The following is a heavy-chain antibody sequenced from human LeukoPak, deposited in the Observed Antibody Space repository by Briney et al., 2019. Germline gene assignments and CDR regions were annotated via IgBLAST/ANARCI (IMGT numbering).Heavy chain of an antibody. D-gene: IGHD3-10*01. CDR3: ASAGGSGSPYDAFDI. J-gene: IGHJ3*02. Sequence: ASVKVSCKASGYTFTSYGISWVRQAPGQGLEWMGWISAYNGNTNYAQKLQGRVTMTTDTSTSTAYMELRSLRSDDTAVYYCASAGGSGSPYDAFDIWGQGTMVTVSS. V-gene: IGHV1-18*01. CDR1: GYTFTSYG. CDR2: ISAYNGNT.